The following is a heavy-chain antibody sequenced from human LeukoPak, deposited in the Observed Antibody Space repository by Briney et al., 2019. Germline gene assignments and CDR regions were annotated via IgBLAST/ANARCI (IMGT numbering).Heavy chain of an antibody. D-gene: IGHD2-2*01. V-gene: IGHV1-18*01. J-gene: IGHJ4*02. CDR3: ARDAIDIVVVPAAPTFDY. Sequence: ASVKVSCKASGYTFTSYGISWVRQAPGQGLEWMGWISAYNGNTNYAQKLQGRVTMTTDTFTSTAYMELRSLRSDDTAVYYCARDAIDIVVVPAAPTFDYWGQGTLVTVSS. CDR1: GYTFTSYG. CDR2: ISAYNGNT.